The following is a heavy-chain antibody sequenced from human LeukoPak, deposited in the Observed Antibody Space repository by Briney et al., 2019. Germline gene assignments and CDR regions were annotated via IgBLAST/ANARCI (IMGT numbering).Heavy chain of an antibody. CDR1: GFTFSSYA. CDR2: IYGGGST. D-gene: IGHD6-19*01. CDR3: ASWGPSSGWPTFDY. J-gene: IGHJ4*02. Sequence: GGSLRLSCAASGFTFSSYAMSWVRQAPGKGLEWVSVIYGGGSTYYADSVKGRFTISRDNSKNTLYLQMNSLRAEDTAVYYCASWGPSSGWPTFDYWGQGTLVTVSS. V-gene: IGHV3-66*01.